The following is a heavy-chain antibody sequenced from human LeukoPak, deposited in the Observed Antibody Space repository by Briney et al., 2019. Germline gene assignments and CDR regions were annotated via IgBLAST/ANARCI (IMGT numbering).Heavy chain of an antibody. CDR2: IIPLFGGR. Sequence: GASVKVSCKASGGTFSNYTFNWVRQAPGQGLEWMGGIIPLFGGRHYAQKLQGRVTITTDESMSLVYMELNNLTSEGTAVYYCARGPAAGASTAYSYHSYMDVWGEGTTVIVSS. D-gene: IGHD6-13*01. CDR3: ARGPAAGASTAYSYHSYMDV. CDR1: GGTFSNYT. V-gene: IGHV1-69*05. J-gene: IGHJ6*03.